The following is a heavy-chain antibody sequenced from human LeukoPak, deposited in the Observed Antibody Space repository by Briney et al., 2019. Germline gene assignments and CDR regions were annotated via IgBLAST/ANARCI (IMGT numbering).Heavy chain of an antibody. CDR1: GGSLSSYY. Sequence: PSETLSLTCNVSGGSLSSYYWSWIRQPPGEGLEGIGYIFYIGSTNYNPSLKSRVTISVDTSKNQFSLKLSSVTAADTAVYYCALSTYCGGDCYSYYFDYWGQGTLVTVSS. J-gene: IGHJ4*02. V-gene: IGHV4-59*01. CDR2: IFYIGST. CDR3: ALSTYCGGDCYSYYFDY. D-gene: IGHD2-21*02.